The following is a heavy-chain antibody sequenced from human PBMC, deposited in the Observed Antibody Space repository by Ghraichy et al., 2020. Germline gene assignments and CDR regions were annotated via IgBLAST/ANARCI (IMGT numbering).Heavy chain of an antibody. Sequence: GESLRLSCAASGFTFSSYAMSWVRQAPGKGLEWVSAISGSGGSTYYADSVKGRFTISRDNSKNTLYLQMNSLRAEDTAVYYCAKDNESVPLDKWELRNWGQGTLVTVSS. CDR2: ISGSGGST. CDR1: GFTFSSYA. D-gene: IGHD1-26*01. CDR3: AKDNESVPLDKWELRN. V-gene: IGHV3-23*01. J-gene: IGHJ4*02.